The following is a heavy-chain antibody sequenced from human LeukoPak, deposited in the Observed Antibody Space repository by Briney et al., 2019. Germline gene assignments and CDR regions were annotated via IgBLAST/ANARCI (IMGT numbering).Heavy chain of an antibody. V-gene: IGHV3-48*04. CDR3: ARFSSGWYYFDY. CDR2: ISSSSNSI. J-gene: IGHJ4*02. CDR1: GFTFSTYG. Sequence: GGSLRLSCAASGFTFSTYGMNWVRQAPGKGLEWLSYISSSSNSIYYADSVKGRFTISRDNAKNSLYLQMNSLRAEDTAVYYCARFSSGWYYFDYWGQGTLVTVSS. D-gene: IGHD6-19*01.